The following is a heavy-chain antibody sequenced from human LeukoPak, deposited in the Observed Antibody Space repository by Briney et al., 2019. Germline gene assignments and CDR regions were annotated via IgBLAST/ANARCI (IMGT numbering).Heavy chain of an antibody. CDR2: ISGSGYST. V-gene: IGHV3-23*01. J-gene: IGHJ4*02. CDR1: GFTFSTYS. CDR3: AQWSRYFDY. D-gene: IGHD1-26*01. Sequence: GGSLRLSCAASGFTFSTYSMNWVRQAPGKGLEWVSAISGSGYSTYYADSVKGRFTISRDNSKNTLYLQMNSLRAEDTALYFCAQWSRYFDYWGQGTLVTVSS.